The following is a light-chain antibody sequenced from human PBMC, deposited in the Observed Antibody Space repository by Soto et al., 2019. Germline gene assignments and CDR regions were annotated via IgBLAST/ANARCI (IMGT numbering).Light chain of an antibody. J-gene: IGKJ1*01. V-gene: IGKV3-15*01. Sequence: EIVITQSPSTLSVSPGERATLSCRASQSVSNNLAWYQQKHGQAPRLLFYGASTRATGIPARFSGSGSGTEFTLTISSLQSEDFAVYYCQQYATSLGTFGQGTKVDIK. CDR1: QSVSNN. CDR3: QQYATSLGT. CDR2: GAS.